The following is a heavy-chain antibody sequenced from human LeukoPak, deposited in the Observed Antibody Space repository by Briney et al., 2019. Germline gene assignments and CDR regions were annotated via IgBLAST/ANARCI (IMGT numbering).Heavy chain of an antibody. D-gene: IGHD2-2*01. J-gene: IGHJ6*02. Sequence: SVKVSRTASGGTFSSYAISWVRQAPGRGLEWMGRIIPILGIANYAQKFQGRVTITADKSTSTAYMELSSLRSEDTAVYYCARAFGYCSSTSCRYMDVWGQGTTVTVSS. V-gene: IGHV1-69*04. CDR2: IIPILGIA. CDR1: GGTFSSYA. CDR3: ARAFGYCSSTSCRYMDV.